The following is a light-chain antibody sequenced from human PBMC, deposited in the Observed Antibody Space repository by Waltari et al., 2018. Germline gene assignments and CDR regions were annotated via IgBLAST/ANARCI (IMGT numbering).Light chain of an antibody. CDR1: HIGGRS. CDR3: HVWDGKTVM. J-gene: IGLJ3*02. CDR2: LNS. V-gene: IGLV3-21*02. Sequence: SSVLTQAPSVSVAPGQPATITCGGDHIGGRSVHWYQQRPGRAPVLVVYLNSDRPSGIPDRFSGSKSGNAATLTISRVEAGDEADYYCHVWDGKTVMFGGGTKLTVL.